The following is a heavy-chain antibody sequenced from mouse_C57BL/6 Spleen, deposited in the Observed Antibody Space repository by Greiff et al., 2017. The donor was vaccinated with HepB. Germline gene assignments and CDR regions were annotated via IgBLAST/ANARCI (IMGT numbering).Heavy chain of an antibody. V-gene: IGHV2-5*01. CDR3: AKGLGTRYYAMDY. CDR1: GFSLTSYG. J-gene: IGHJ4*01. CDR2: IWRGGST. D-gene: IGHD4-1*01. Sequence: QVQLQQSGPGLVQPSQSLSITCTVSGFSLTSYGVHWVRQSPGKGLEWLGVIWRGGSTDYNAAFMSRLSITKDNSKSQVFFKMNSLQADDTAIYYCAKGLGTRYYAMDYWGQGTSVTVSS.